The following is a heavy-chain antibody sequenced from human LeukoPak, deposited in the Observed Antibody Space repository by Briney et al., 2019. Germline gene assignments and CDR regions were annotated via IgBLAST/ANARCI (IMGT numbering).Heavy chain of an antibody. CDR1: GYTFTSYD. V-gene: IGHV1-8*03. Sequence: XSGYTFTSYDINXXRQATGQGLXXMGWMNPNSGNTGYAQKFQGRVTITRNTSISTAYMELSSLRSEDTAVYYCARGSVAGTDYWGQGTLVTVSS. J-gene: IGHJ4*02. CDR2: MNPNSGNT. D-gene: IGHD6-19*01. CDR3: ARGSVAGTDY.